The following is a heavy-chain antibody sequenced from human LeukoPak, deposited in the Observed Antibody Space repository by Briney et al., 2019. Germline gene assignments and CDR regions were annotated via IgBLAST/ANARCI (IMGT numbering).Heavy chain of an antibody. Sequence: GRSLRLSCAVSGITFSIFGMHWVRQAPGKGLEWVANIKQDGSEKFSVDSVKGRFTISRDNAKNSLYLQLNSLRAEDTAVYYCASHDYGDYASLDYWGQGTLVTVSS. D-gene: IGHD4-17*01. V-gene: IGHV3-7*03. CDR3: ASHDYGDYASLDY. CDR2: IKQDGSEK. J-gene: IGHJ4*02. CDR1: GITFSIFG.